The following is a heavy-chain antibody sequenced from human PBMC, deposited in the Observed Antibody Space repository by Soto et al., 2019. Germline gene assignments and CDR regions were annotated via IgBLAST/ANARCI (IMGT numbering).Heavy chain of an antibody. V-gene: IGHV3-23*01. D-gene: IGHD3-9*01. CDR3: AKDSYFSLRYFDWFFDY. CDR1: GFTFSSYA. Sequence: GGSLRLSCAASGFTFSSYAMSWVRQAPGKGLEWVSAISGSGGSTYYADSVKGRFTISRDNSKNTLYLQMNSLRAEDTAVYYCAKDSYFSLRYFDWFFDYWGQGTLVTVSS. J-gene: IGHJ4*02. CDR2: ISGSGGST.